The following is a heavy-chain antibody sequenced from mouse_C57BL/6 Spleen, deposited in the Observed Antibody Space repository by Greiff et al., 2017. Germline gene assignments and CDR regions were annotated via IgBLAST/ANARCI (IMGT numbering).Heavy chain of an antibody. Sequence: VQLQQSGAELVKPGASVKISCKASGYAFSSYWMNWVKQRPGKGLEWIGQIYPGDGDTNYNGKFKGKATLTADKSSSTAYMQLSSLTSEDSAVYFCARGSTVVAKGPYYFDYWGQGTTLTVSS. CDR2: IYPGDGDT. V-gene: IGHV1-80*01. CDR3: ARGSTVVAKGPYYFDY. J-gene: IGHJ2*01. D-gene: IGHD1-1*01. CDR1: GYAFSSYW.